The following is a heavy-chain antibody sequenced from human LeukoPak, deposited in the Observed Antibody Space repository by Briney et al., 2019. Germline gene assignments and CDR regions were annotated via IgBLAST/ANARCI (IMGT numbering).Heavy chain of an antibody. CDR3: TRAVAGHPD. V-gene: IGHV4-34*01. CDR2: INHSGYT. D-gene: IGHD6-19*01. Sequence: SETLSLTCGVSGVPFSNYYGSWVRQSPTQGLEWIGEINHSGYTNYNPSLKSRVTMSIDTSKNQFSLKLTSVTAADAGVYYCTRAVAGHPDWGQRTLVTVSS. CDR1: GVPFSNYY. J-gene: IGHJ4*02.